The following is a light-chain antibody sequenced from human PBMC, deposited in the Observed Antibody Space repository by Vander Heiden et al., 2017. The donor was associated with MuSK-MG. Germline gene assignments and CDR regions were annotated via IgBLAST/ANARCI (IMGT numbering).Light chain of an antibody. J-gene: IGKJ1*01. V-gene: IGKV1-39*01. CDR1: QSISSY. Sequence: DIQMTQSPSSLSASVGDRVTITCRASQSISSYLRWYQQKPKEAPKLLIYAACSLQSGVPSWCGGSGSTTDFTLTSSSLQPEDFATYCYQQSYSTPRTFGQGTKVEIK. CDR3: QQSYSTPRT. CDR2: AAC.